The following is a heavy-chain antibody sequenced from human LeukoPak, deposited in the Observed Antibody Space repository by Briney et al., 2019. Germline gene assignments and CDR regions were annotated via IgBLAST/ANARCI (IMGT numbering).Heavy chain of an antibody. J-gene: IGHJ4*02. CDR1: GFTFSSYG. D-gene: IGHD3-22*01. Sequence: PGRSLRLSCAASGFTFSSYGMHWVRQAPGKGLEWVAVISYDGSNKYYADSVMGRFTISRDNSKNTLFLQMNSLRVEDTAVYYCAKDRWTYYFDTSGYPNTPFDYWGQGTLVTVSS. CDR2: ISYDGSNK. V-gene: IGHV3-30*18. CDR3: AKDRWTYYFDTSGYPNTPFDY.